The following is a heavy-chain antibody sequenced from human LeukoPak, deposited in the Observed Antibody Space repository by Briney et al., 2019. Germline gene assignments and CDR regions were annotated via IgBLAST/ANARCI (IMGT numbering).Heavy chain of an antibody. CDR3: ARGLPRIAARFWTDY. D-gene: IGHD6-6*01. Sequence: PSETLSLTCAVYGGSFSGYYWSWIRQLPGKGLEWIGEINHSGSTNYNPSLKSRVTISVDTSKNQFSLKLSSVTAADTAVYYCARGLPRIAARFWTDYWGQGTLVTVSS. CDR1: GGSFSGYY. J-gene: IGHJ4*02. V-gene: IGHV4-34*01. CDR2: INHSGST.